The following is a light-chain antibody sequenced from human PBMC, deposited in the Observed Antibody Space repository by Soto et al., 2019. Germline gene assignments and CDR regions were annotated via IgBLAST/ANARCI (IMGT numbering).Light chain of an antibody. CDR2: QDS. J-gene: IGLJ2*01. Sequence: SYELTQPPSVSVSPGQTASITCSGDKLGDKYACWYQQKPGQSPVLVICQDSKRPSGIPERFSGSNSGNTATLTISGTQAMDEADYYCQAWDSSTAGVVFGGGTKLTVL. V-gene: IGLV3-1*01. CDR1: KLGDKY. CDR3: QAWDSSTAGVV.